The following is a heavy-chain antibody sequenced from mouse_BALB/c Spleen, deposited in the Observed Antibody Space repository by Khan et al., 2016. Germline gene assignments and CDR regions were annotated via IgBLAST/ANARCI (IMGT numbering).Heavy chain of an antibody. D-gene: IGHD1-3*01. Sequence: QVQLQQSGAELARPGASVKMSCKASGYTFTSYTMHWVKKRTGQGLEWIGYINPSSGYTKYNQKFKDSGSLTAYNPCSTAYSQLISLTSEDSAVYYCARAHERWGQGTTLTVAS. CDR3: ARAHER. CDR2: INPSSGYT. J-gene: IGHJ2*01. V-gene: IGHV1-4*01. CDR1: GYTFTSYT.